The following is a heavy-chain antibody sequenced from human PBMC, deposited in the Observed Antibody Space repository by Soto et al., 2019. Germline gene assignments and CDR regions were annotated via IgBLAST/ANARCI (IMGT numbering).Heavy chain of an antibody. CDR1: GFTFSSYS. CDR2: ISSSSSYI. V-gene: IGHV3-21*01. Sequence: GGSLRLSCAASGFTFSSYSMNWVRQAPGKGLEWVSSISSSSSYIYYADSVKGRFTISRDNAKNSLYLQMNSLRAEDTAVYYCAREVLGKNAFDIWGQGTMVTVSS. D-gene: IGHD7-27*01. CDR3: AREVLGKNAFDI. J-gene: IGHJ3*02.